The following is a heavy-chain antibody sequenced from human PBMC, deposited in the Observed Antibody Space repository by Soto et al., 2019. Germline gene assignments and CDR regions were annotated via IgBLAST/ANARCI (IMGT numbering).Heavy chain of an antibody. D-gene: IGHD3-22*01. V-gene: IGHV4-4*07. J-gene: IGHJ4*02. Sequence: LSLTCTVSGGSISSYYWSWIRQPAGKGLEWIGRIYTSGSTNYNPSLKSRVTMSVDTSKNQFSLKLSSVTAADTAVYYCARGSGVDSSAYYFDYWGQGTLVTVSS. CDR1: GGSISSYY. CDR3: ARGSGVDSSAYYFDY. CDR2: IYTSGST.